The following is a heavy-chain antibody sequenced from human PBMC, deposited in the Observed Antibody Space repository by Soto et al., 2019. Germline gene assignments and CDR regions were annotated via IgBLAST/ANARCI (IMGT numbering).Heavy chain of an antibody. CDR2: IYWDDDK. CDR1: GFSLRTRGAG. Sequence: QITLKESGPTLVKPTQTLTLTCAFSGFSLRTRGAGVGWIRQSPGTALEWLALIYWDDDKRYSPSLKRRPTSTKDTAKYHRVLTMNNMNPVDTTTYYCAHNQGVIFDAFDNWGQGTMVTFSS. J-gene: IGHJ3*02. D-gene: IGHD3-10*01. V-gene: IGHV2-5*02. CDR3: AHNQGVIFDAFDN.